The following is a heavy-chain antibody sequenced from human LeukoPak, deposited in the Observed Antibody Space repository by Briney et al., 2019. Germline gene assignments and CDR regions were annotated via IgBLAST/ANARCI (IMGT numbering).Heavy chain of an antibody. CDR1: GGXFSSYA. CDR3: AAECSSTSCRPPPDYYYYYYGMDV. J-gene: IGHJ6*04. CDR2: IXXIFXXA. Sequence: CXAXGGXFSSYAISWVRQAPGQGLEWMGGIXXIFXXANYAQKFQGRVTITADESTSTAYMELSSLRSEDTAVYYCAAECSSTSCRPPPDYYYYYYGMDVWGKGTTVTVSS. V-gene: IGHV1-69*01. D-gene: IGHD2-2*01.